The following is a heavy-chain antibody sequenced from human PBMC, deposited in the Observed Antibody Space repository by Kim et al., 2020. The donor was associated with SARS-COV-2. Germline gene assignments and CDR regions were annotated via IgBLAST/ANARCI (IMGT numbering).Heavy chain of an antibody. CDR3: AKTSSTFKFPT. Sequence: TYYADSVKGRFTLSRGTSKNTLFLQLSSLSADDTAIYYCAKTSSTFKFPTWGQGTLVIVSS. D-gene: IGHD6-6*01. V-gene: IGHV3-23*01. CDR2: T. J-gene: IGHJ4*02.